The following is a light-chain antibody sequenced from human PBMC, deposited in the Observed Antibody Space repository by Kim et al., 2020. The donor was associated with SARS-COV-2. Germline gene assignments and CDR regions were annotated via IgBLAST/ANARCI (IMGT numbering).Light chain of an antibody. CDR3: LSYTSRITFI. CDR2: EVS. V-gene: IGLV2-23*02. J-gene: IGLJ1*01. CDR1: GSDVGSSNH. Sequence: GQSITISCTGTGSDVGSSNHVSWYQQHPDKAPILVIYEVSKRPSGVSSRFSASKSDNTASLTISELQAEDEADYYCLSYTSRITFIFGTGTKVTVL.